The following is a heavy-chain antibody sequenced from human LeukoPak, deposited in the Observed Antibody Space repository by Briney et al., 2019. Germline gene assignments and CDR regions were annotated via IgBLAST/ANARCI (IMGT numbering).Heavy chain of an antibody. CDR1: GGSVSDYY. CDR3: ASRKLGNDY. Sequence: PSETLSLTRTVSGGSVSDYYWSWIRQCPGKGLEWIGYIYYTGSSSYNPSLRSRVTISADTSENQFSLKLSSVTAADTAVYYCASRKLGNDYWGQGTLVTVSS. J-gene: IGHJ4*01. V-gene: IGHV4-59*02. CDR2: IYYTGSS. D-gene: IGHD7-27*01.